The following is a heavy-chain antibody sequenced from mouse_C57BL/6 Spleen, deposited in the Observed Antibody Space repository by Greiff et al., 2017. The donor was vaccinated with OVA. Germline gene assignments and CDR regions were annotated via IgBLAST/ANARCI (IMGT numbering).Heavy chain of an antibody. V-gene: IGHV1-52*01. J-gene: IGHJ4*01. Sequence: VKLQQPGAELVRPGSSVKLSCKASGYTFTSYWMHWVKQRPIQGLEWIGNIDPSDSETHYNQKFKDKATLTVDKSSSTAYMQLSSLTSEDSAVYYCARYALPGAMDYWGQGTSVTVSS. CDR1: GYTFTSYW. CDR3: ARYALPGAMDY. CDR2: IDPSDSET. D-gene: IGHD4-1*01.